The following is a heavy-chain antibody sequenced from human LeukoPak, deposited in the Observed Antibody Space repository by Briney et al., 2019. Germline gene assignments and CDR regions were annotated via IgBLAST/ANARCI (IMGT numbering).Heavy chain of an antibody. V-gene: IGHV4-59*11. CDR1: GGSISSHY. CDR3: ANSFSIMSGAQNL. CDR2: FYDSGIT. J-gene: IGHJ4*02. D-gene: IGHD3-3*02. Sequence: SETLSLTCTVSGGSISSHYRSWIRQPPGQGLECVGYFYDSGITKYTPSLKSRVTILVGTSKNQFSLQLTSVTAADTAVYYCANSFSIMSGAQNLWGQGTLVTVSS.